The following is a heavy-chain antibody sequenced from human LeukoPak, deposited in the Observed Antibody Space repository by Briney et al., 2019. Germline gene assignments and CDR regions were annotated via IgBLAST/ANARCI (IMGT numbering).Heavy chain of an antibody. J-gene: IGHJ4*02. CDR3: ARWRGQQSEFDL. D-gene: IGHD4-11*01. Sequence: GALRLSCAASGFTFSNYRISWVRQPPGKGLDWVAHINQDGSQTSYVESVKGRFTISRDNAKSALYLQMNSLRAEDTAVYYCARWRGQQSEFDLWGQGNLVSVSS. CDR2: INQDGSQT. V-gene: IGHV3-7*01. CDR1: GFTFSNYR.